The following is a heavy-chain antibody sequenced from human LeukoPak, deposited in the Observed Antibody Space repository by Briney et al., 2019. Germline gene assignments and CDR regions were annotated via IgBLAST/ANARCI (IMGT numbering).Heavy chain of an antibody. V-gene: IGHV3-48*03. CDR2: ISSSGSTI. CDR3: VRDPAAAGTVWFDP. CDR1: GFTFSSYE. D-gene: IGHD6-13*01. J-gene: IGHJ5*02. Sequence: GGSLRLSCAASGFTFSSYEMNWVRQAPGKGLEWVSYISSSGSTIYYADSVKGRFTISRDNAKNSLYLQMNSLRAEDTAVYYCVRDPAAAGTVWFDPWGQGTLVTVSS.